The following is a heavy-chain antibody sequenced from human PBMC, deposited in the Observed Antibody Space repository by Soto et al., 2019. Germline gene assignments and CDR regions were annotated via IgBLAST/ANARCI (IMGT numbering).Heavy chain of an antibody. CDR1: GFTFSSFW. CDR3: AKRGVDTFGLSY. J-gene: IGHJ4*02. CDR2: INTDGSST. Sequence: EVQLVESGGGLVQPGGSLRLSCSVSGFTFSSFWMHWVRKSTGEGLVWVSRINTDGSSTSYADSVKGRFTISRDNAKNTLYLQMNSLRVEDTAMYYCAKRGVDTFGLSYWGQGTLVTVSS. V-gene: IGHV3-74*01. D-gene: IGHD3-10*01.